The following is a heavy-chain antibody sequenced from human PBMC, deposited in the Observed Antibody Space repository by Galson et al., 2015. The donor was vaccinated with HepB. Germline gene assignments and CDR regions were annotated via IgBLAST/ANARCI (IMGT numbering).Heavy chain of an antibody. D-gene: IGHD3-10*01. CDR2: IYNVGST. Sequence: SLRLSCAVSGLTVSSSYMSWVRQAPGKGLEWVSGIYNVGSTYYADSVKGRFTISRHTSKNTLYLQMNSLRPEDTAVYYCAKMVGNYGSGLRHYFYGMDVWGQGTTVSVSS. CDR3: AKMVGNYGSGLRHYFYGMDV. CDR1: GLTVSSSY. V-gene: IGHV3-53*04. J-gene: IGHJ6*02.